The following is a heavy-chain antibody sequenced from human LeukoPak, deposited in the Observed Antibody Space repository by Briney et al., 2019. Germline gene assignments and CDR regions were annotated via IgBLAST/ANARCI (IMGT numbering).Heavy chain of an antibody. CDR2: IYPGDSDT. D-gene: IGHD5-12*01. CDR3: ARPSVGGYAKPFDY. V-gene: IGHV5-51*01. J-gene: IGHJ4*02. CDR1: GYSFTTYW. Sequence: GASLKISCQGSGYSFTTYWIGWVRQLPGKGLEWMGIIYPGDSDTRYSPSFQGQVTISADKSISTAYLQWSSLKASDTAIYYCARPSVGGYAKPFDYWGQGTLVTVSS.